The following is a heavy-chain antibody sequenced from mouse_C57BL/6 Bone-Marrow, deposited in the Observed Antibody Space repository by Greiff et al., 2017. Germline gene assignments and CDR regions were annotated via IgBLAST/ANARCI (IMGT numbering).Heavy chain of an antibody. J-gene: IGHJ1*03. Sequence: EVQGVESGGGLVQPKGSLKLSCAASGFSFNTYAMNWVRQAPGKGLEWVARIRSKSNNYATYYADSVKDRFTISRDDSESMLYLQMNNLKTEDTAMYYCVRHGYGSSPWYFDVWGTGTTVTVSS. CDR1: GFSFNTYA. CDR3: VRHGYGSSPWYFDV. V-gene: IGHV10-1*01. CDR2: IRSKSNNYAT. D-gene: IGHD1-1*01.